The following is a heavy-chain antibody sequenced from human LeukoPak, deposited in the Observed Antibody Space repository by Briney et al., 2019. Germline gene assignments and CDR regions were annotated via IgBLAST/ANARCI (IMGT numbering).Heavy chain of an antibody. CDR2: ISYDGSNE. CDR1: GFTFSNYG. D-gene: IGHD2-21*01. Sequence: GGSLRLSCAASGFTFSNYGMHWVRQAPGKGLEWVAVISYDGSNESYADSVKGRITISRDNSKNTLYLQMNSLRAEDTAVYYCAKVMGRAYCGGDCYSGFDYWGQGTLVTVSS. CDR3: AKVMGRAYCGGDCYSGFDY. J-gene: IGHJ4*02. V-gene: IGHV3-30*18.